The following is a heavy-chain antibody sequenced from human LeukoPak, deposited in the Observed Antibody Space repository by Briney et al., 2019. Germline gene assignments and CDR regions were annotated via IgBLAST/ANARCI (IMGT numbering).Heavy chain of an antibody. V-gene: IGHV3-7*01. CDR1: GFTFNKFW. CDR3: ATGYRPQY. Sequence: PGRSLRHSCVVAGFTFNKFWMSWVRQAPGKGLEWVANIKQDGSETNYVDSAKGRFTISRDNAKNSLYLQMNSLRADDAAVYYCATGYRPQYWGQGTLVTVSS. CDR2: IKQDGSET. D-gene: IGHD6-13*01. J-gene: IGHJ4*02.